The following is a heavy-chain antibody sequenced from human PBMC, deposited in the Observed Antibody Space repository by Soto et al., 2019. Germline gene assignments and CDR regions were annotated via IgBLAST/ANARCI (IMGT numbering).Heavy chain of an antibody. CDR3: VGDLNYYYYGMDV. CDR1: GFTFSSYA. Sequence: PGGSLRLSCAASGFTFSSYAMSWVRQAPGKGLEWVSAISGSGGSTYYADSVKGRFTISRDNSKNTLYLQMNSLRAEDTAVYYCVGDLNYYYYGMDVWGQGTTVTVSS. D-gene: IGHD2-21*01. V-gene: IGHV3-23*01. J-gene: IGHJ6*02. CDR2: ISGSGGST.